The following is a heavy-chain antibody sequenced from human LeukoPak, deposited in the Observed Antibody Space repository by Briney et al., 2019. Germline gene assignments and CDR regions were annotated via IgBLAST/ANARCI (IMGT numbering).Heavy chain of an antibody. CDR2: INPNSGGT. CDR3: ARAAVPGSTTRFDY. J-gene: IGHJ4*02. V-gene: IGHV1-2*02. CDR1: GYTFTGYY. D-gene: IGHD6-19*01. Sequence: ASVKVSCKASGYTFTGYYMHWVRQAPGRGLEWMGWINPNSGGTNYAQKFQGRVTMTRDTSISTAYMELSRLRSDDTAVYYCARAAVPGSTTRFDYWGQGTLVTVSS.